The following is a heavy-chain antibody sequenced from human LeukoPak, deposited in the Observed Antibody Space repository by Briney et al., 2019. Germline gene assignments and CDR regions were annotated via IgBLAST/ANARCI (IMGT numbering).Heavy chain of an antibody. D-gene: IGHD2-2*01. J-gene: IGHJ4*02. CDR2: IRSDGSNE. CDR3: ASPRVVPAGD. CDR1: GVTFSSYG. V-gene: IGHV3-30*02. Sequence: GGSLRLSCVASGVTFSSYGMHWVRQAPGKGLEWVAFIRSDGSNEYYIDSVKGRFTLSRDNSKNTLYLQMNSLRAEDTAVYYCASPRVVPAGDWGQGTLVTVSS.